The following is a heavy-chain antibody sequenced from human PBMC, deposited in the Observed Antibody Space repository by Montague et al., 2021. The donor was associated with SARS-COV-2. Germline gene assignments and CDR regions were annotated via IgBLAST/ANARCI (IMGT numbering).Heavy chain of an antibody. CDR1: GFSVSDYF. CDR2: IYSGGYT. CDR3: ARGISLFDP. Sequence: SLSLSFSASGFSVSDYFINWVRQAPGKGLEWVSVIYSGGYTYYADSVEGRFTISRDNAKNSLFLQMNSLRVEDTAVYYCARGISLFDPWGQGTLVTVSS. V-gene: IGHV3-53*01. J-gene: IGHJ5*02.